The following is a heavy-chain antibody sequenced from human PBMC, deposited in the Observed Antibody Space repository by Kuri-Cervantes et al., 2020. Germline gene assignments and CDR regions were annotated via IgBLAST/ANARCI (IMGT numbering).Heavy chain of an antibody. CDR3: ARDEPHYYDSSGYYFD. Sequence: ASVKVSCKASGYTFTSYDINWVRQATGQGLEWMGWMNPNSGNTSYAQKFQGRVTMTRNTSISTAYMELSSLRSEDTAVYYCARDEPHYYDSSGYYFDWGQGTLVTVSS. CDR2: MNPNSGNT. CDR1: GYTFTSYD. V-gene: IGHV1-8*01. J-gene: IGHJ4*02. D-gene: IGHD3-22*01.